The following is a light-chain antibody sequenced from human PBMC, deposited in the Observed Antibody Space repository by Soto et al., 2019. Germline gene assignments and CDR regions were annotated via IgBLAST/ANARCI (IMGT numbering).Light chain of an antibody. Sequence: DIVMTQSPDSLAVSLGERATINCKSSQSILYNSNNKNYLAWYQQKPGQPPKLLIYWASTRESGVPDRFSGSGSGTDFTLTISSLKAEDVAVYYCQQYYSTPLTFGHGTKVAIK. CDR3: QQYYSTPLT. CDR1: QSILYNSNNKNY. CDR2: WAS. J-gene: IGKJ1*01. V-gene: IGKV4-1*01.